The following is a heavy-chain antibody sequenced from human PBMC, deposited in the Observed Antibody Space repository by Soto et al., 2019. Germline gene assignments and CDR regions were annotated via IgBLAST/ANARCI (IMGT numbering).Heavy chain of an antibody. V-gene: IGHV3-30*04. Sequence: PGGSLRLSCAGSGFSFGSYEMHWGRQAPGKGLEWVTFTSYDGSINYYADSVKGRFTMSRDNSKNLLYLQMNSLRTEDTAVYYWVRCSMVSYYALDVRGQGPTVTVS. CDR2: TSYDGSIN. D-gene: IGHD2-8*01. CDR1: GFSFGSYE. CDR3: VRCSMVSYYALDV. J-gene: IGHJ6*02.